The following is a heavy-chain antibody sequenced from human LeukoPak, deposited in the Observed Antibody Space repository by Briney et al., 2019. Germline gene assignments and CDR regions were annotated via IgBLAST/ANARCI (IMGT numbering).Heavy chain of an antibody. D-gene: IGHD3-10*01. Sequence: PSETLSLTCNVFGGSFSSSNYYWGWIRQSPGKGLEWIASLYYSGNTYYNPSLKSRVTISLDTSMDHFSLHLRSVTATDTAVYYCARHAEPVLLSFGNLFTVGLDPWGQGTLVTVSS. CDR2: LYYSGNT. CDR3: ARHAEPVLLSFGNLFTVGLDP. CDR1: GGSFSSSNYY. J-gene: IGHJ5*02. V-gene: IGHV4-39*01.